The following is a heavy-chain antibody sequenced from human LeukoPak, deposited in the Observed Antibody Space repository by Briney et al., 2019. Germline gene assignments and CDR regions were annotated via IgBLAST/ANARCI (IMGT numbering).Heavy chain of an antibody. CDR3: ARVWGVGATLGVFDI. CDR2: ISSSTSYI. D-gene: IGHD1-26*01. J-gene: IGHJ3*02. CDR1: GFTFSGYS. Sequence: PGGSLRLSCAASGFTFSGYSMNWVLQAPGKRLEWVSSISSSTSYIFYADSMKGRFTISRDNAKNSLYLQMNSLRAEDTAVYYCARVWGVGATLGVFDIWGQGTMVTVSS. V-gene: IGHV3-21*01.